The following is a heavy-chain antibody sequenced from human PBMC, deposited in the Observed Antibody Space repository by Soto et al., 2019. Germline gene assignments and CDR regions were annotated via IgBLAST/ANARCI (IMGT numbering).Heavy chain of an antibody. D-gene: IGHD3-22*01. V-gene: IGHV3-33*01. J-gene: IGHJ4*02. CDR3: ARDPQTYYYDSSGYYSITRGGYFDY. CDR2: IWYDGSNK. CDR1: GFTFSSYG. Sequence: GGSLRLSCAASGFTFSSYGMHWVRQAPGKGLEWVAVIWYDGSNKYYADSVKGRFTISRDNSKNTLYLQMNSLRAEDTAVYYCARDPQTYYYDSSGYYSITRGGYFDYWGQGTLVTVSS.